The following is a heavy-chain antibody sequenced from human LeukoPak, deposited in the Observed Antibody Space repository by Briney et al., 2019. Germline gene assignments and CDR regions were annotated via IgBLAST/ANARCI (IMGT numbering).Heavy chain of an antibody. J-gene: IGHJ5*02. D-gene: IGHD4-17*01. CDR2: MSYSGST. Sequence: PSETLSLTCTVSGGSISSYYWSWIRQPPGKGLEWIGYMSYSGSTNYNPSLKSRVTISVDTSKNQFSLKLSSVTAADTAVYYCARDEGYGDYNSWFDPWGQGTLVTVSS. V-gene: IGHV4-59*01. CDR1: GGSISSYY. CDR3: ARDEGYGDYNSWFDP.